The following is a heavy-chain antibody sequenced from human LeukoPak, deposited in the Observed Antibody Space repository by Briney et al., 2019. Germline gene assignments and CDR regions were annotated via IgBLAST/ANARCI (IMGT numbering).Heavy chain of an antibody. J-gene: IGHJ4*02. CDR3: ARYCSSTSCYSDY. D-gene: IGHD2-2*01. Sequence: ASVKVSCKASGYTLTEYYIHWVRQAPGQGLEWMGWMNPNSGGTESAQKFQGRVTMTRDTSITTAYMELTRLTSDDTAVYYCARYCSSTSCYSDYWGQGTLVTVSS. CDR1: GYTLTEYY. V-gene: IGHV1-2*02. CDR2: MNPNSGGT.